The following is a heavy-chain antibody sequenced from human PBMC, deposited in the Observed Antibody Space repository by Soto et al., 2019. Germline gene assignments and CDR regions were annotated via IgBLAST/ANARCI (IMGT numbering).Heavy chain of an antibody. CDR3: ARVLVVPAEHEDRWFDP. CDR1: GYTFTSYG. CDR2: ISAYNGNT. V-gene: IGHV1-18*01. Sequence: GASVKVSCKASGYTFTSYGISWVRQAPGQGLEWMGWISAYNGNTNYAQKLQGRVTMTTDTSTSTAYMELRSLRSDDTAVYYCARVLVVPAEHEDRWFDPWGQGTLVTVSS. J-gene: IGHJ5*02. D-gene: IGHD2-2*01.